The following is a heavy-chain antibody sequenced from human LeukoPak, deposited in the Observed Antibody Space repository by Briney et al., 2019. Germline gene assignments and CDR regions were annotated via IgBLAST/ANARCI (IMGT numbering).Heavy chain of an antibody. CDR2: IYYSGST. Sequence: SQTLSLTSTVSGGSISSGDYYWSWIRHPPGKGLEWIGYIYYSGSTYYNPSLKSRVTISVDTSKNQFSLKLSSVTAADTAVYYCARRVVTGYNWFDPWGQGTLVTVSS. CDR1: GGSISSGDYY. J-gene: IGHJ5*02. V-gene: IGHV4-30-4*01. CDR3: ARRVVTGYNWFDP. D-gene: IGHD2-21*02.